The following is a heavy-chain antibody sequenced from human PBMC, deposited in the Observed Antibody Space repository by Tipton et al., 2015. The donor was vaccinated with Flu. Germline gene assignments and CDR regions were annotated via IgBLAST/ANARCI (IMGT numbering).Heavy chain of an antibody. Sequence: SLRLSCAASGFTFSRYAMSWVRQAPGKRLEWISAISGGGGGTYYADSVKGRFTISRDNAKSTLFLQMNSLRTEDTAVYFCAKEFCGVTSCLTHYFDSWGQGTLVTVSS. CDR1: GFTFSRYA. J-gene: IGHJ4*02. D-gene: IGHD2-21*01. V-gene: IGHV3-23*01. CDR3: AKEFCGVTSCLTHYFDS. CDR2: ISGGGGGT.